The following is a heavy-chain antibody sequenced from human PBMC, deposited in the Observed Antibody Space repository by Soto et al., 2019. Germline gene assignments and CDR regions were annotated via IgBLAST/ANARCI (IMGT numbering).Heavy chain of an antibody. Sequence: ASVKVSCKASGYTFTSYGISWVRQAPGQGLEWMGWISAYNGNTNYAQKLQGRVTMTTDTSTSTAYMELRSLRSDDTAVYYCARERDESIAVARTLDYWGQGTLVTVSS. D-gene: IGHD6-19*01. J-gene: IGHJ4*02. CDR2: ISAYNGNT. CDR3: ARERDESIAVARTLDY. CDR1: GYTFTSYG. V-gene: IGHV1-18*01.